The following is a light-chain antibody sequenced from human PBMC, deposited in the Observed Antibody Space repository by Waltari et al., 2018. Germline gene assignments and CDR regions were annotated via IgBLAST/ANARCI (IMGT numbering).Light chain of an antibody. V-gene: IGKV3-11*01. CDR2: DTS. Sequence: DIVFTQSPATLSLSPAERAPLSCRASQSVNRYLAWYQQRPGQAPRLLIYDTSNRATGIPARFSGSGSGTDFTLTISSLEPDDSAVYYCQQRRNWPLTFGGGTKVEIK. J-gene: IGKJ4*01. CDR3: QQRRNWPLT. CDR1: QSVNRY.